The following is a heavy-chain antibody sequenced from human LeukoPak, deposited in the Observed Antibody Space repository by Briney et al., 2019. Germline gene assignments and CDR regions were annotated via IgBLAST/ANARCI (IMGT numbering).Heavy chain of an antibody. Sequence: GGSLRLSCAASGFTFSSYWMSWVRQAPGKGLKWVANIKQGGSEKYYVDSVKGRFTISRDNAKNSLYLQMNSLKAEDTAVYYCARAVGATIALFDYWGQGTLVTVSS. J-gene: IGHJ4*02. D-gene: IGHD1-26*01. V-gene: IGHV3-7*01. CDR3: ARAVGATIALFDY. CDR2: IKQGGSEK. CDR1: GFTFSSYW.